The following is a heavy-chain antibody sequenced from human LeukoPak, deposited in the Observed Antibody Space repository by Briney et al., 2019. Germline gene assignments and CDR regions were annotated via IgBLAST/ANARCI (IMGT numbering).Heavy chain of an antibody. CDR2: INPSGGGT. Sequence: ASVKVSCKASGYTFTNYYMHWVRQAPGQGLEWMGIINPSGGGTTYAQKFQDRVTMTRDMSTSTAYMELRSLRSDDTAVYYCARGLPPRRNYDSRGYYSYYFDYWGQGTLVTVSS. CDR1: GYTFTNYY. D-gene: IGHD3-22*01. CDR3: ARGLPPRRNYDSRGYYSYYFDY. V-gene: IGHV1-46*01. J-gene: IGHJ4*02.